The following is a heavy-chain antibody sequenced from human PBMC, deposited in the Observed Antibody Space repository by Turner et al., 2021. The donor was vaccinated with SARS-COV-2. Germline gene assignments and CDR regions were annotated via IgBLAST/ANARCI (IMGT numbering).Heavy chain of an antibody. Sequence: LQLQESGPGLLKPSETLSLTCAVSGGSFSTTNHYWGWIRQPPGKGLEWIGSISYTGRTFYTPSLKSRVTLSMDTSKNHFSLKVTSVTAADTAVYYCARQGGVDYWGQGTLVTVSS. J-gene: IGHJ4*02. CDR1: GGSFSTTNHY. CDR3: ARQGGVDY. V-gene: IGHV4-39*01. CDR2: ISYTGRT.